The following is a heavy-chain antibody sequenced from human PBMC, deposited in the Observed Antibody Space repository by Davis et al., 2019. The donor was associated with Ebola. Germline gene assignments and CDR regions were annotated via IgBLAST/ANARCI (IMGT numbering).Heavy chain of an antibody. CDR2: INPNSGGT. Sequence: AASVKVSCKASGYTFTSYGISWVRQAPGQGLEWMGRINPNSGGTNHAQKFQGRVTMTTDTSTSTAYMELRSLRSDDTAVYYCARDGSSGWWDYWGQGTLVTVSS. V-gene: IGHV1-18*01. CDR3: ARDGSSGWWDY. J-gene: IGHJ4*02. CDR1: GYTFTSYG. D-gene: IGHD6-19*01.